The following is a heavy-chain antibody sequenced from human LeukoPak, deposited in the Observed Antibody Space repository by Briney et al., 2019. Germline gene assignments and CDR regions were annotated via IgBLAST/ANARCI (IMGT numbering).Heavy chain of an antibody. Sequence: GGSLRLSGAVFGFTFGDYGIHWVRQAPGKGLEWVSGIGWNGGAIGYADAVKGGFTISRDNAKKSLYLQMNILRADDTALYYCARXKXTDLXXSSTGRFXYWGQGTLVTVS. CDR1: GFTFGDYG. V-gene: IGHV3-9*01. CDR3: ARXKXTDLXXSSTGRFXY. CDR2: IGWNGGAI. D-gene: IGHD1-1*01. J-gene: IGHJ4*02.